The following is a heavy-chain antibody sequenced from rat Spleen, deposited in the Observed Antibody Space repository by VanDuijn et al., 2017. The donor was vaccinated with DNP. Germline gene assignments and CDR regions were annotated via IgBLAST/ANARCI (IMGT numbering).Heavy chain of an antibody. J-gene: IGHJ4*01. Sequence: QVQLKESGPGLVQPSQTLSLTCTVSGFSLMDYSVHWVRQPPGKGLEWMGRMKYDGDPYYNSAHKSRLSIRRDIYKGKVFLNMNRLQTEDTAIYYCTRGDEVMDAWGQGASVTVSS. D-gene: IGHD4-2*01. CDR1: GFSLMDYS. V-gene: IGHV2S30*01. CDR3: TRGDEVMDA. CDR2: MKYDGDP.